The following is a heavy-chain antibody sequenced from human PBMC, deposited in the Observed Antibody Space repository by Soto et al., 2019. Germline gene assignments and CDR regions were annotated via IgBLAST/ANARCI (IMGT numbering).Heavy chain of an antibody. Sequence: QVRLVESGGGLVKPEGSLTLSCAASGFSLRDYYMTWIRQAPGKGLELLSYINPGGDVIKYVDSVKGRFTISRDNAKNSLYLHMKNLRAEDPAVYYCTRDPRITDFWGQGTLVTVSS. J-gene: IGHJ4*02. D-gene: IGHD3-16*01. CDR1: GFSLRDYY. CDR3: TRDPRITDF. CDR2: INPGGDVI. V-gene: IGHV3-11*01.